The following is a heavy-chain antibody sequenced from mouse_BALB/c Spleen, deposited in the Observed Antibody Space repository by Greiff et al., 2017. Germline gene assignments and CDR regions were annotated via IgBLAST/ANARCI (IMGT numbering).Heavy chain of an antibody. CDR1: GFTFSSFG. D-gene: IGHD2-4*01. V-gene: IGHV5-17*02. Sequence: EVQLQESGGGLVQPGGSRKLSCAASGFTFSSFGMHWVRQAPEKGLEWVAYISSGSSTIYYADTVKGRFTISRDNPKNTLFLQMTSLRSEDTAMYYCARSDYDDAMDYWGQGTSVTVSS. CDR3: ARSDYDDAMDY. J-gene: IGHJ4*01. CDR2: ISSGSSTI.